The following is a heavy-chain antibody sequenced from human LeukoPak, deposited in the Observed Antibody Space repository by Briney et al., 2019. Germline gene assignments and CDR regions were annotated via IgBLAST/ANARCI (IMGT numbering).Heavy chain of an antibody. Sequence: GGSLRLSCAASGFTFSSYGMHWVRQAPGKGLEWVAFIRYDGSNKYYADSVKGRFTISRDNSKNTLYLQMSSLRAEDTAMFYCAKDLASGSYYLGYWGQGTLVTVSS. J-gene: IGHJ4*02. V-gene: IGHV3-30*02. CDR2: IRYDGSNK. CDR1: GFTFSSYG. CDR3: AKDLASGSYYLGY. D-gene: IGHD1-26*01.